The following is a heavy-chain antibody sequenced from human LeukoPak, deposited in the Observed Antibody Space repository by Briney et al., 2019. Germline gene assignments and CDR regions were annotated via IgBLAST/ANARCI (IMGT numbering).Heavy chain of an antibody. CDR1: GFTFSSYA. CDR3: ARDTLRMVRGVED. V-gene: IGHV3-30-3*01. Sequence: PGRSLRLSCAASGFTFSSYAIHWVRQAPGKGLEWVAVISYDGSNKYYADSVKGRFTISRDNSKNTLYLQMNSLRAEDTAVYYCARDTLRMVRGVEDWGQGTLVTVSS. J-gene: IGHJ4*02. D-gene: IGHD3-10*01. CDR2: ISYDGSNK.